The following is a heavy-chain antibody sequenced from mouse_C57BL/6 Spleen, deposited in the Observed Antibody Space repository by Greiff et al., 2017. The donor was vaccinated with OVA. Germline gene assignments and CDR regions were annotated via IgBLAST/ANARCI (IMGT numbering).Heavy chain of an antibody. Sequence: EVKLMESGTVLARPGASVKMSCKTSGYTFTSYWMHWVKQRPGQGLEWIGAIYPGNSDTSYNQKFKGKAKLTEVTSASTAYMELSSLTNEDSAVYYDTRERGITTGVDYYAMDYWGQGTSVTVSS. CDR2: IYPGNSDT. CDR1: GYTFTSYW. J-gene: IGHJ4*01. D-gene: IGHD1-1*01. V-gene: IGHV1-5*01. CDR3: TRERGITTGVDYYAMDY.